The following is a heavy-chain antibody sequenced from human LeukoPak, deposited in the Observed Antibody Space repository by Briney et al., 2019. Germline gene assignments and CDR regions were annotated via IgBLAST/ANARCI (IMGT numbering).Heavy chain of an antibody. CDR2: ISYDGSNK. CDR1: GFTFSSYG. Sequence: PGGSLRLSCAASGFTFSSYGMHWVRQAPGKGLEWVAVISYDGSNKYYADSVKGRFTISRDNSKNTLYLQMNSLRAEDTAVYYCAKGFACYYDSSGYQIDYWGQGTLVTVSS. J-gene: IGHJ4*02. V-gene: IGHV3-30*18. CDR3: AKGFACYYDSSGYQIDY. D-gene: IGHD3-22*01.